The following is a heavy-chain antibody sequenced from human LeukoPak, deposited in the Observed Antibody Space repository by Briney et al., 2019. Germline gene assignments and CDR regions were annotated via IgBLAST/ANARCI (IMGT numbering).Heavy chain of an antibody. V-gene: IGHV1-2*02. D-gene: IGHD4-17*01. CDR2: INPNSGGT. Sequence: ASVKVSCKASGYTFAGYHMHWVRQAPGQGLEWMGWINPNSGGTNYAQKFQGRVTMTRDTSISTAYMELSRLRSDDTAVYYCARGDYGDYVGFDYWGQGTLVTVSS. CDR3: ARGDYGDYVGFDY. CDR1: GYTFAGYH. J-gene: IGHJ4*02.